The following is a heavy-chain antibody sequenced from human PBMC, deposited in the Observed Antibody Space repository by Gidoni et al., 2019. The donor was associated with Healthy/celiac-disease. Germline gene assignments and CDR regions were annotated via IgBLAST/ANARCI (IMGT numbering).Heavy chain of an antibody. CDR2: MNPNSGNT. J-gene: IGHJ6*02. Sequence: QVQLVQSGAEVKKPGASVKVSCKASGYTFTRYDINWVRQATGQGLEWMGWMNPNSGNTGYAQKFQGRVTMTRNTSISTAYMELSSLRSEDTAVYYCARGLYCSSTSCSYYDRYGMDVWGQGTTVTVSS. V-gene: IGHV1-8*01. D-gene: IGHD2-2*01. CDR3: ARGLYCSSTSCSYYDRYGMDV. CDR1: GYTFTRYD.